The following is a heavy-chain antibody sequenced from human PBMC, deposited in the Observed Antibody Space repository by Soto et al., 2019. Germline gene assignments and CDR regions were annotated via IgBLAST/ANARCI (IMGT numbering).Heavy chain of an antibody. J-gene: IGHJ4*02. D-gene: IGHD3-22*01. Sequence: SLRLSCAASGFTFSSYSMNWVRQAPGKGLEWVSSISSSSSYIYYADSVKGRFTISRDNAKNSLYLQMNSLRAEDTAVYYCARSRSSGYYYGYWGQGTLVTVSS. V-gene: IGHV3-21*01. CDR3: ARSRSSGYYYGY. CDR1: GFTFSSYS. CDR2: ISSSSSYI.